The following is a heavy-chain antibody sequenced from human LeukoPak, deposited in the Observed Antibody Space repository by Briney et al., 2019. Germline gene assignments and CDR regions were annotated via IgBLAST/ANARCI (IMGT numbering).Heavy chain of an antibody. CDR3: AKFGIGSYSYYFDY. CDR2: ISGSGGST. V-gene: IGHV3-23*01. D-gene: IGHD1-26*01. CDR1: GFTFSSCA. Sequence: PGGSLRLSCAASGFTFSSCAMSWVRQAPGKGLEWVSAISGSGGSTYYADSVKGRFTISRDNSKNTLYLQMNSLRAEDTAVYYCAKFGIGSYSYYFDYWGQGTLVTVSS. J-gene: IGHJ4*02.